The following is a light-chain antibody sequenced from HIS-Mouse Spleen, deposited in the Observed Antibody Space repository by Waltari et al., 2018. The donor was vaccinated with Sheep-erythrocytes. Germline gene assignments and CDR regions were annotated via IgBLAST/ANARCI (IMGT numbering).Light chain of an antibody. CDR1: QDISNY. CDR3: QQYDNLPYT. V-gene: IGKV1-33*01. CDR2: DAS. J-gene: IGKJ2*01. Sequence: DIQMTQSSSSLSASVGDRVTITCQASQDISNYLNWYQQKPWKAPKLLIYDASDLETGVPSRFSGSGSGTDFTFTISSLQPEDIATYYCQQYDNLPYTFGQGNKLEIK.